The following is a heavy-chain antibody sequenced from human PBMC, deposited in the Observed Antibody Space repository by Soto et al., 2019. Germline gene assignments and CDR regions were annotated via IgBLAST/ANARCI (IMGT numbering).Heavy chain of an antibody. CDR3: ASSVYSGYDYFDY. CDR2: INPSGGST. Sequence: ASVKVSCKASGYTFTSYYMHWVRQAPGQGLEWMGTINPSGGSTSYAQKFQGRVTMTRDTSTSTVYMELSSLRSEDTAVYYCASSVYSGYDYFDYWGQGTLVTVSS. D-gene: IGHD5-12*01. CDR1: GYTFTSYY. J-gene: IGHJ4*02. V-gene: IGHV1-46*03.